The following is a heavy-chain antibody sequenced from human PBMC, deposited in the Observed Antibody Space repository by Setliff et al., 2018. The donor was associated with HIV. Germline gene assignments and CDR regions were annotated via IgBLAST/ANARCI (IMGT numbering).Heavy chain of an antibody. CDR3: ASLLPDYGGNSGVY. CDR1: GDTLSIHP. J-gene: IGHJ4*02. V-gene: IGHV1-69*05. CDR2: IIPAFGTP. Sequence: ASVKVSCKASGDTLSIHPISWVRQAPGRGLDWMGGIIPAFGTPNYAQKFQGRVTITRDTSASTAYMELSSLRSEDTAVYYCASLLPDYGGNSGVYWGQGTLVTSPQ. D-gene: IGHD4-17*01.